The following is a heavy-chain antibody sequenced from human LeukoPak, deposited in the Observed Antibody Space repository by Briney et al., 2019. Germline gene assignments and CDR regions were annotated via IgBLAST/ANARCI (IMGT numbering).Heavy chain of an antibody. CDR2: ITSSSIYK. Sequence: GGSLRLSCATSGFTFSRYNMNWVRQAPGKGLEWVSSITSSSIYKYYADSMKGRFTISRDNAKNSLYLQMNSLRAEDTAVYYCARDSSGWRVFDYWGQGTLVTVSS. D-gene: IGHD6-19*01. V-gene: IGHV3-21*01. J-gene: IGHJ4*02. CDR3: ARDSSGWRVFDY. CDR1: GFTFSRYN.